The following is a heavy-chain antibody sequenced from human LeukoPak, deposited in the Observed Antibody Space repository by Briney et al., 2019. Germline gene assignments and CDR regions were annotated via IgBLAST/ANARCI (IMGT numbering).Heavy chain of an antibody. V-gene: IGHV4-4*07. CDR2: IYTSGST. Sequence: PSETLSLTCTDPLGSISSYYWSWIRQPAGKGLEWIGRIYTSGSTNYNPSLKSRVAMSVDTSKNQFSLKLSSVTAADTAVYYCARVLTGYYDSSGYNNWFDPWGQGTLVTVSS. CDR1: LGSISSYY. CDR3: ARVLTGYYDSSGYNNWFDP. J-gene: IGHJ5*02. D-gene: IGHD3-22*01.